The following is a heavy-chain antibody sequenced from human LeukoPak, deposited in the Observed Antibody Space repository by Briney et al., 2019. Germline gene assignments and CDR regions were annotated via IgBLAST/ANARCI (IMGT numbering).Heavy chain of an antibody. CDR2: ISGSGGST. J-gene: IGHJ4*02. Sequence: GGSLRLSCAASGFTFSSYAMSWVRQAPGKGLEWVSAISGSGGSTYYADSVKGRFTISRDNSRNTLYLQMNSLRAEDTAVYYCAKGTTGSYSSGWYGFPFDYWGQGTLVTVSS. CDR3: AKGTTGSYSSGWYGFPFDY. CDR1: GFTFSSYA. D-gene: IGHD6-19*01. V-gene: IGHV3-23*01.